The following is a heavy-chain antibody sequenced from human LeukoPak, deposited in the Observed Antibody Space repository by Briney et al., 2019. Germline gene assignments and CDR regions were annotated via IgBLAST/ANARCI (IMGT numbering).Heavy chain of an antibody. D-gene: IGHD1-26*01. J-gene: IGHJ4*02. CDR1: GGSISSYH. CDR2: IYYSGST. V-gene: IGHV4-59*01. Sequence: SEILSLTCTVSGGSISSYHWSWIRQPPGKGLEWSGYIYYSGSTNYNPSLKSRVTISVDTSKNQFSLKLSSVTAADTAVYYCARIVGATIPLIDYWGQGTLVTVSS. CDR3: ARIVGATIPLIDY.